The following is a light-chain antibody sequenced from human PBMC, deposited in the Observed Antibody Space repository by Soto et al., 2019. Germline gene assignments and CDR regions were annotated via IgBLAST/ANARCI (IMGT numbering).Light chain of an antibody. Sequence: EIVMPQPPATLSVSPGERAPLSCRASQSVSSNLAWYQQKPGQAPRLLIYGASTRATGIPARFSGSGSGAELTITISSLQSEDFEVYYCQQYGSSPRTFGQGTKVDIK. J-gene: IGKJ1*01. CDR3: QQYGSSPRT. CDR1: QSVSSN. CDR2: GAS. V-gene: IGKV3-15*01.